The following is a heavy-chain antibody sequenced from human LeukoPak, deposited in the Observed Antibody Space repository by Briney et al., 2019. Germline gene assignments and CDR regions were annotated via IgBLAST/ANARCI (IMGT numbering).Heavy chain of an antibody. CDR3: ARGDPHADL. V-gene: IGHV3-48*03. Sequence: PGGSLRLSCAASGFDLSTYEMNWVRQAPGKGLEWIADITFSGHTKNYADSVKGRFSISRDNARTSLYLQMHSLRVEDTGVYYCARGDPHADLWGQGTLVTVSS. J-gene: IGHJ5*02. CDR2: ITFSGHTK. CDR1: GFDLSTYE. D-gene: IGHD5-24*01.